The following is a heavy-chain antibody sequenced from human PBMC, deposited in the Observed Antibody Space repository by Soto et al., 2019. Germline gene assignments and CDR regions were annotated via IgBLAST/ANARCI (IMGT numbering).Heavy chain of an antibody. V-gene: IGHV4-59*08. CDR3: ARSEPRLFYYFDY. J-gene: IGHJ4*02. CDR1: GGSVSGYY. Sequence: SETLSLTCTVSGGSVSGYYWSWIRQPPGKGLEWIGYVYHSGSSNYNPSLNGRFSVSLDTSKNHVSLMLSSVTAADTALYFCARSEPRLFYYFDYWGQGILVTVSS. CDR2: VYHSGSS. D-gene: IGHD5-12*01.